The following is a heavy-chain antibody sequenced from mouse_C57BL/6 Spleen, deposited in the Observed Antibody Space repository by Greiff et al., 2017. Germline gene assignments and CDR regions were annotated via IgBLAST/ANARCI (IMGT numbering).Heavy chain of an antibody. CDR3: AREYDYDGYFDY. CDR2: ISYSGST. CDR1: GYSITSGYD. Sequence: EVMLVESGPGMVKPSQSLSLTCTVTGYSITSGYDWHWIRHFPGNKLDWMGYISYSGSTNYNPSLKSRISITHDTSKNHFFLKLNSVTTEDTATYYCAREYDYDGYFDYWGQGTTLTVSS. V-gene: IGHV3-1*01. J-gene: IGHJ2*01. D-gene: IGHD2-4*01.